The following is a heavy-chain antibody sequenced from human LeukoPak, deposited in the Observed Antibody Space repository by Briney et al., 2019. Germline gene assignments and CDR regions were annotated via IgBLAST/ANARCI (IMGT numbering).Heavy chain of an antibody. Sequence: GGSLRNSCAASGFTSSSYWMSWVRQAPGKGLEWVANIKQDGSEKYYVDSVKGRFTISRDNAKNSLYLQMNSLRAEDTAVYYCARDRGSSGWYEFDYWGQGTLVTVSS. CDR2: IKQDGSEK. J-gene: IGHJ4*02. D-gene: IGHD6-19*01. V-gene: IGHV3-7*01. CDR3: ARDRGSSGWYEFDY. CDR1: GFTSSSYW.